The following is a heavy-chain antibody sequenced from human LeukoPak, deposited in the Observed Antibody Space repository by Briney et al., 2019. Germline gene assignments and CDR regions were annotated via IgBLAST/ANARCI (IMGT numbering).Heavy chain of an antibody. CDR1: GFTFSSYW. V-gene: IGHV3-7*01. J-gene: IGHJ4*02. Sequence: GGSLRLSCAASGFTFSSYWMNWARQAPGKGLEWVASINHNGNVNYYVDSVKGRFTISRDNAKNSLYLQMNSLRAEDTAVYYCAKDLLWFGELSEAGFDYWGQGTLVTVSS. D-gene: IGHD3-10*01. CDR3: AKDLLWFGELSEAGFDY. CDR2: INHNGNVN.